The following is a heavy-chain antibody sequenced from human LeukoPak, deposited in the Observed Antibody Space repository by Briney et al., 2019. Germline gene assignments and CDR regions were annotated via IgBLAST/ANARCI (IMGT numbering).Heavy chain of an antibody. CDR1: GFTFNNFA. J-gene: IGHJ3*02. CDR2: ISWDGGTT. D-gene: IGHD3-10*01. CDR3: VKDVGFFFGAFDI. V-gene: IGHV3-43D*03. Sequence: GGSLRLSCAISGFTFNNFAMHWVRQVPGKGLEWVSVISWDGGTTDYADSVKGRFTISRDNSENSLFLQMNGLRPEDTALYYCVKDVGFFFGAFDIWGQGTMVSVSS.